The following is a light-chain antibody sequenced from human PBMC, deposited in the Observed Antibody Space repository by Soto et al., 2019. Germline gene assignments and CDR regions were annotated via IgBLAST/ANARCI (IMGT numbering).Light chain of an antibody. V-gene: IGLV2-14*03. CDR1: SSDIGAYTD. CDR3: TSWPTSTTMI. Sequence: QSVLTQPASVSGSPGQAITISCTGTSSDIGAYTDVSWYQQHPGKAPKLMISDVNIRPSGVYNPFSGYKSGNTAALTISGLQAEDEADYYCTSWPTSTTMIFGGGTKRTVL. CDR2: DVN. J-gene: IGLJ2*01.